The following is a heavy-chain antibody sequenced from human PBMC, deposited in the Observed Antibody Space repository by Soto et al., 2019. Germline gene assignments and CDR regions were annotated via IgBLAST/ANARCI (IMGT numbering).Heavy chain of an antibody. CDR2: ISAYNGHT. CDR3: ARDLLTMVRVITRENWFDP. V-gene: IGHV1-18*04. Sequence: QAQLVQSGAEVKKPGASVKVSCKASGYTFTSYGISWVRQAPGQGLEWMGWISAYNGHTNYAQKLQGRVTMTTDTSTSTAYMELRSLRSDDTAVYYCARDLLTMVRVITRENWFDPWGQGTLVTVSS. D-gene: IGHD3-10*01. J-gene: IGHJ5*02. CDR1: GYTFTSYG.